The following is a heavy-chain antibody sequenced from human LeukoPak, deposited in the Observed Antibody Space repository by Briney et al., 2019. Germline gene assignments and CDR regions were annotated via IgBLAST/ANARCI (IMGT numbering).Heavy chain of an antibody. J-gene: IGHJ4*02. D-gene: IGHD2-15*01. Sequence: SVKVSCKASGGTFSSYAISWVRQAPGQGLEWMGRIIPILGIANYAQKFQGRVTMTTDTSTSTAYMELRSLRSDDTAVYYCARYDRYCSGGDCHYYFDYWGQGTLVTVSS. V-gene: IGHV1-69*04. CDR2: IIPILGIA. CDR1: GGTFSSYA. CDR3: ARYDRYCSGGDCHYYFDY.